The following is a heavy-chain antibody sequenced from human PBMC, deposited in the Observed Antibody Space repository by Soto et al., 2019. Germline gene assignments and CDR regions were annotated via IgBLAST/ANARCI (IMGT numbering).Heavy chain of an antibody. J-gene: IGHJ4*02. D-gene: IGHD2-21*02. CDR1: GYTFTSYA. Sequence: QVQLVQSGAEVKKPGASVEVSCRASGYTFTSYAVHWVRQAPGQRLEWMAWINAGNGTTKYSQKFQGRLTITRDTSASTAYMELISLSSEDTAVYYCAKERCNEGDCTVDYWGPGTLVTVSS. CDR2: INAGNGTT. V-gene: IGHV1-3*01. CDR3: AKERCNEGDCTVDY.